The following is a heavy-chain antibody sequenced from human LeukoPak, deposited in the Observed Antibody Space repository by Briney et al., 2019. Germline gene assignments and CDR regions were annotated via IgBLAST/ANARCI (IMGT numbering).Heavy chain of an antibody. Sequence: GASVTVSCKASGYTFTSYGISWVRQAPGQGLEWMGGIIPIFGTANYAQKFQGRVTITADESTSTAYMELSSLRSEDTAVYYCARESDTAMATFDYWGQGTLVTVSS. V-gene: IGHV1-69*13. J-gene: IGHJ4*02. CDR3: ARESDTAMATFDY. D-gene: IGHD5-18*01. CDR2: IIPIFGTA. CDR1: GYTFTSYG.